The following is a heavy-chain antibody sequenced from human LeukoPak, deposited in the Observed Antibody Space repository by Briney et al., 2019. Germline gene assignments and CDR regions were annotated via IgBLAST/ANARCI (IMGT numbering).Heavy chain of an antibody. V-gene: IGHV3-43*01. CDR2: ISWDGAII. CDR1: GFTFDDYS. CDR3: TRDSSSYPRGSEY. D-gene: IGHD3-16*02. Sequence: GGSLRLSCAASGFTFDDYSMHWVRRPPGKGLEGVSLISWDGAIIQYAESVKGRFTVSRDNSKNFLYLQMNSLRTEDTALYYCTRDSSSYPRGSEYWGQGTLVTVSS. J-gene: IGHJ4*02.